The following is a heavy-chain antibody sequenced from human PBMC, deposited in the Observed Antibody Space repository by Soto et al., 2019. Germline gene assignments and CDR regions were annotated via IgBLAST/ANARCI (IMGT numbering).Heavy chain of an antibody. Sequence: PSETLSLTCSVSGGSISNRSYYWGWIRQPPGKGLEWIGSINYSENTYNTPSLKSRVPMAGDTAKNQFSLNLTSVTAADTAVYYCASITVVTPDYGGQGALVTVSS. CDR2: INYSENT. CDR1: GGSISNRSYY. J-gene: IGHJ4*02. CDR3: ASITVVTPDY. D-gene: IGHD2-21*02. V-gene: IGHV4-39*01.